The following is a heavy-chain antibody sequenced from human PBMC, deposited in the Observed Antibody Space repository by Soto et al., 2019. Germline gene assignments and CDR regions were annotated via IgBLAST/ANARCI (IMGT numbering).Heavy chain of an antibody. CDR2: IDPSDSYT. CDR1: GDIFTSYW. J-gene: IGHJ6*02. D-gene: IGHD2-2*01. Sequence: GESLKISCKGSGDIFTSYWISWVRQMPGKSLEWMGRIDPSDSYTNYSPSFQRHVTMSTDKSMSTAYLQWSSVKASDSAMYYCERRYCSSTKCPRAYYDMDVWGQGTTVTVSS. CDR3: ERRYCSSTKCPRAYYDMDV. V-gene: IGHV5-10-1*01.